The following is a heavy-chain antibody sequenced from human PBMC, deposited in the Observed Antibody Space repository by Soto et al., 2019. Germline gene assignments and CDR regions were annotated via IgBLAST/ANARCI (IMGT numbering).Heavy chain of an antibody. CDR2: ISGTASRT. J-gene: IGHJ4*02. CDR1: GFTPTTTP. V-gene: IGHV3-23*01. D-gene: IGHD3-9*01. Sequence: PGGSLRLSCAGSGFTPTTTPLSWVRQAPGEGLEWVTTISGTASRTYYVDSVKGRFFISRDNSKNTVTLQMNNLTVDDTAVYYCATSFRYFDNWGQGTRVTVSS. CDR3: ATSFRYFDN.